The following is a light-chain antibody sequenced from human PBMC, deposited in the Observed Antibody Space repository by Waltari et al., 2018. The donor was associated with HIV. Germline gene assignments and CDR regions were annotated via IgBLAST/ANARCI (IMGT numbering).Light chain of an antibody. CDR3: ASYKDVNNVVFGGGTKLTVLDVNNVV. Sequence: QSALTQPPSASGSPGQSVTISCTGTSSDVGGFDYVSWYQQQPPKAPKLVIYEVNRRPSGVPDRFSGSKSGNTASLTVSGLQPEDEADYYCASYKDVNNVVFGGGTKLTVLDVNNVVFGGGTKLTVL. CDR2: EVN. V-gene: IGLV2-8*01. CDR1: SSDVGGFDY. J-gene: IGLJ2*01.